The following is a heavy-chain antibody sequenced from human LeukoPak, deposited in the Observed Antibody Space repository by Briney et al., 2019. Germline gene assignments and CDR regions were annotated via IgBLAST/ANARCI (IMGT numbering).Heavy chain of an antibody. CDR2: ISSDGSNK. CDR3: AREAIAIAGDAFDI. Sequence: GGSLRLSCAASGFTLSDYAMHWVRQTPGKGMESVALISSDGSNKYYADSVKGRFTISRDSSKNTLYLQVNSLRAEDTAVYYCAREAIAIAGDAFDIWGQGTMVTVSS. J-gene: IGHJ3*02. V-gene: IGHV3-30*04. CDR1: GFTLSDYA. D-gene: IGHD6-13*01.